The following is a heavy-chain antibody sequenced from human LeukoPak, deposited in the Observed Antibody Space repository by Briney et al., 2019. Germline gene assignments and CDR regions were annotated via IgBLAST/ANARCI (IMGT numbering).Heavy chain of an antibody. V-gene: IGHV3-7*01. CDR3: SVKPASVAFDL. CDR2: IKQDGSEK. CDR1: GFTFSDYW. Sequence: GGSLRLSCAASGFTFSDYWMTWVRQAPGKGLEWVANIKQDGSEKYYVDSVKGRFTISSDNAKNSLYLQMNSLRAEDTAVYYCSVKPASVAFDLWGQGTMVTVSS. D-gene: IGHD2-2*01. J-gene: IGHJ3*01.